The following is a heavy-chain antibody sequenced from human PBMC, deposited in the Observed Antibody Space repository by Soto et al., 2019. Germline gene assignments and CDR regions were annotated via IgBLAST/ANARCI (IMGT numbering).Heavy chain of an antibody. Sequence: EVQLLESGGGLVQPGGSLRLCCAASGFTFVSYAMSWVRLAPGKGLEWVSTTTGSGGSKYYAESVKGRFTVSRDNSDNTLCLQMDSLRADDTAVYYCAKDQSVYSRGWCPGSAYYGFDVWGQGTTVTVSS. V-gene: IGHV3-23*01. CDR3: AKDQSVYSRGWCPGSAYYGFDV. D-gene: IGHD6-19*01. J-gene: IGHJ6*02. CDR2: TTGSGGSK. CDR1: GFTFVSYA.